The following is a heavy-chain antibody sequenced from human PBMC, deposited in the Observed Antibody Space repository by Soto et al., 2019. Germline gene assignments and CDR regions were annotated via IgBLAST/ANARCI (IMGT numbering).Heavy chain of an antibody. Sequence: VQVSRKDTGGCVRSSAISGVRQAPGQGLAWMGGIIPVFGTASYSQKFQGRVTITADDSTSTVYMELGSLRSDDTATYYCARDLFISTSDLLAAACPGGMDVWGQGTTVTVSS. V-gene: IGHV1-69*01. CDR2: IIPVFGTA. J-gene: IGHJ6*02. CDR1: GGCVRSSA. CDR3: ARDLFISTSDLLAAACPGGMDV. D-gene: IGHD6-6*01.